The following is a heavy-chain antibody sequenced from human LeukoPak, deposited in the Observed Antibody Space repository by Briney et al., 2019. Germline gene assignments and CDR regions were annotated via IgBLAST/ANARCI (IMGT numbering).Heavy chain of an antibody. CDR1: GYTFTSYG. CDR3: ARKGTGSSSPNYYFDY. V-gene: IGHV1-18*01. D-gene: IGHD6-13*01. J-gene: IGHJ4*02. Sequence: ASVKVSCKASGYTFTSYGISWVRQAPGQGLEWMGWISAYNGNTNYSQKLQGRVTMTTDTSTSTAYMELRSLRSDDTAVYYCARKGTGSSSPNYYFDYWGQGTLVTVSS. CDR2: ISAYNGNT.